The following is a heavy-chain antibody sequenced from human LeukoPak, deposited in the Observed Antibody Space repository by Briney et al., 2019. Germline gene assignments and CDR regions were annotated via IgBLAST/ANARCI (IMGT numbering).Heavy chain of an antibody. D-gene: IGHD3-10*01. CDR2: INPNSGGT. CDR1: GYTFTGYY. J-gene: IGHJ6*03. V-gene: IGHV1-2*02. Sequence: ASVKVSCKASGYTFTGYYMHWVRQAPGQGLEWMGWINPNSGGTNYAQKFQGRVTMTRDTSISTAYMELSRLRSDDTAVYYCARDLYYYGSGSYNYYYYMDVWGKGTTVTISS. CDR3: ARDLYYYGSGSYNYYYYMDV.